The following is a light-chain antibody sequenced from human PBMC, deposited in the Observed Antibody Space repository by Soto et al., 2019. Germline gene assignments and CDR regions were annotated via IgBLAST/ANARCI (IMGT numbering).Light chain of an antibody. Sequence: QSALTQPASVSESLGQSITISCSGTSSDIGGHNFVSWYQQLPGKTPKVLIYGVSNRPSGISNRFSGSKSGNTASLTISGLQAEDEADYYCSSYTFSNTWVSGGGTKLTVL. CDR2: GVS. CDR3: SSYTFSNTWV. V-gene: IGLV2-14*01. CDR1: SSDIGGHNF. J-gene: IGLJ3*02.